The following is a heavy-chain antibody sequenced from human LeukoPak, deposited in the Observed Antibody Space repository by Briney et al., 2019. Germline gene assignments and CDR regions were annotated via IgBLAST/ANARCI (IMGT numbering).Heavy chain of an antibody. Sequence: SETLSLPCTVSGGSISGGGYYWSWIRQPAGKGLEWIGRIYTSGNTNYNPSLKSRATISVDTSKNQFSLELSSVTAADTAVYYCARVSSITMIVVVIGRRGYFDLWGRGTLVTVSS. CDR1: GGSISGGGYY. CDR3: ARVSSITMIVVVIGRRGYFDL. J-gene: IGHJ2*01. V-gene: IGHV4-61*02. D-gene: IGHD3-22*01. CDR2: IYTSGNT.